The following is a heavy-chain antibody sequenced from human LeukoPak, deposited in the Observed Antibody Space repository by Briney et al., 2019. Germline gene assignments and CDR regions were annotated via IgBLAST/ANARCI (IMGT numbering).Heavy chain of an antibody. Sequence: PSETLSLTCTVSGGSISSGGYYWSWIRQHPGKGLEWIGYIYYSGSTYYNPSLKSRVTISVDTSKNQFSLKLSSVTAADTAVYYCARSSLIVPTVSHWRYGMDVWGQGTTVTVSS. CDR3: ARSSLIVPTVSHWRYGMDV. D-gene: IGHD4-17*01. J-gene: IGHJ6*02. CDR2: IYYSGST. V-gene: IGHV4-31*03. CDR1: GGSISSGGYY.